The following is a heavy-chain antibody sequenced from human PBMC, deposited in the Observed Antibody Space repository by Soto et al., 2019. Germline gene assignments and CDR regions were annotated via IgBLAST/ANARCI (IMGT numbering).Heavy chain of an antibody. CDR3: ARSVFP. V-gene: IGHV4-31*03. CDR1: GGSISSGGYY. J-gene: IGHJ5*02. Sequence: QVQLQESGPGLVKPSQTLSLTCTVSGGSISSGGYYWTWIRQHPGKGLERRGYIYYSGSTYYNPSFKSRVTITVDASKNQFSLKLSWVTAADTAVYYCARSVFPWGQGTLVTDSS. CDR2: IYYSGST.